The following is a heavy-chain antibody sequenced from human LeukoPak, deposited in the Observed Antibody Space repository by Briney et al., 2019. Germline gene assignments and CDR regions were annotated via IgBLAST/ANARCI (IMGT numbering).Heavy chain of an antibody. CDR1: GFTFSNYN. Sequence: GGSLRLSCAASGFTFSNYNMHWVRQAPGKGLEWVAFISFDGSNKYYPDSVKGRFTISRDNSKNTLYLQMNSLRPEDTAVYYCAKDERNWNYNLASQTYDWGQGTLVTVSS. D-gene: IGHD1-7*01. V-gene: IGHV3-30-3*01. J-gene: IGHJ4*02. CDR2: ISFDGSNK. CDR3: AKDERNWNYNLASQTYD.